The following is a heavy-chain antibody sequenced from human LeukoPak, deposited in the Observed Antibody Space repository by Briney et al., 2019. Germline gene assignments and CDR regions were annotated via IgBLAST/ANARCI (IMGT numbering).Heavy chain of an antibody. CDR3: ARDPPLDYCGGDCYFDY. V-gene: IGHV1-69*13. D-gene: IGHD2-21*02. CDR1: GGTFSSYA. J-gene: IGHJ4*02. Sequence: SVKVSCKASGGTFSSYAISWVRQAPGQGLEWMGGIIPIFGTANYAQKFQGRVTITADESTSTAYMELSSLRSEDTAVYYCARDPPLDYCGGDCYFDYWGQGTLVTVSS. CDR2: IIPIFGTA.